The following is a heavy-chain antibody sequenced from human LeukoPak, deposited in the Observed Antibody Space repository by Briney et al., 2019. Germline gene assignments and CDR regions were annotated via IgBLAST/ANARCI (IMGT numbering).Heavy chain of an antibody. CDR2: INSDNNYI. CDR1: GFTFRSYS. V-gene: IGHV3-21*01. J-gene: IGHJ3*02. Sequence: PGGSLRLSCAAPGFTFRSYSMNWVRQAPGKGLEWVSSINSDNNYIYYVDSVQGRFTISRDNAKNSLYLQMNSLRAEDTAVYYCAVAYYYGSGDAFDIWGQGTKVTVSS. D-gene: IGHD3-10*01. CDR3: AVAYYYGSGDAFDI.